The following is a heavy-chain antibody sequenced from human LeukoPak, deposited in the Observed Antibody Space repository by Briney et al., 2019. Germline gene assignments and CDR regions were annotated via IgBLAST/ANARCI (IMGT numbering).Heavy chain of an antibody. Sequence: GGSLRLSCAASRFTFSTYRMHWLRQAPGKGLEWVAVISYDGTSKYYADSVKGRFTISRDNSKNTLYLQMNSLRTEDTAVYYLAKAYRRSWSTYNYFAPGGKVTLVTLS. D-gene: IGHD6-13*01. CDR3: AKAYRRSWSTYNYFAP. V-gene: IGHV3-30*18. CDR2: ISYDGTSK. J-gene: IGHJ5*02. CDR1: RFTFSTYR.